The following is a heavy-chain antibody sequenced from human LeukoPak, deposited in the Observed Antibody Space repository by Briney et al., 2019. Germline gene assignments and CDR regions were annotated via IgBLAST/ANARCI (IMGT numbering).Heavy chain of an antibody. Sequence: VASVKVSCKASGGTFSSYAISWVRQAPGQGLEWMGGIIPIFGTANYAQKFQGRVTITADESTSTAYMELSSLRSEDTAVYYCARDTGYSSSWSEGYFDYWGQGTLVTVSS. V-gene: IGHV1-69*13. CDR3: ARDTGYSSSWSEGYFDY. D-gene: IGHD6-13*01. CDR1: GGTFSSYA. J-gene: IGHJ4*02. CDR2: IIPIFGTA.